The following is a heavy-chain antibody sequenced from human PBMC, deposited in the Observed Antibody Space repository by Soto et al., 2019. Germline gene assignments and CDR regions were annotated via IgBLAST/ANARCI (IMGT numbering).Heavy chain of an antibody. CDR3: AREKGYCSSTSCYPPDYYYYYYGMDV. J-gene: IGHJ6*02. Sequence: QVQLVQSGAEVKKPGSSVKVSCKASGGTFSSYAISWVRQAPGQGLEWMGGIIPIFGTANYAQKFQGRVTITADESTSTAYMELSSLRSEDTAVYYCAREKGYCSSTSCYPPDYYYYYYGMDVWGQGTTVTVSS. CDR2: IIPIFGTA. CDR1: GGTFSSYA. V-gene: IGHV1-69*01. D-gene: IGHD2-2*01.